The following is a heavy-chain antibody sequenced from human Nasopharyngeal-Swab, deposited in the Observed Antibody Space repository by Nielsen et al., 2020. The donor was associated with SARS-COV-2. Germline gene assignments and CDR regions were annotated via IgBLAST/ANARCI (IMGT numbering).Heavy chain of an antibody. CDR3: ARESVVTGMDDAPDI. Sequence: GESLKISCAASGFLFSNHYMTWVRQPPGKGLGLVGNIRQDAREQFYVDSVKGRFTISRDNAKNSVFLQMNRQRSEDTAVYYCARESVVTGMDDAPDIWGRGTMVTVSS. J-gene: IGHJ3*02. D-gene: IGHD2-21*02. CDR1: GFLFSNHY. CDR2: IRQDAREQ. V-gene: IGHV3-7*04.